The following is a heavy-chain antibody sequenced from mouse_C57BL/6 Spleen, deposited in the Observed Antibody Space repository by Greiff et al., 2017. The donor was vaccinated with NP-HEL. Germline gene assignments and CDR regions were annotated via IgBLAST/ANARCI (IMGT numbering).Heavy chain of an antibody. Sequence: EVQLVESGPGMVKPSQSLSLTCTVTGYSITSGYDWHWIRHFPGNKLEWMGYISYSGSTNYNPSLKSRISITHDTSKNHFFLKLNSVTTEDTATYYCARGSYYYGSSYGGYFDDWGQGTTLTVSS. CDR2: ISYSGST. J-gene: IGHJ2*01. D-gene: IGHD1-1*01. CDR3: ARGSYYYGSSYGGYFDD. CDR1: GYSITSGYD. V-gene: IGHV3-1*01.